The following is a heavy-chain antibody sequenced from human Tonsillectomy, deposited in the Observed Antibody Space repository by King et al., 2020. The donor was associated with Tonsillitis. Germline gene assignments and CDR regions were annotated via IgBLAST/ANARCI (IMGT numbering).Heavy chain of an antibody. V-gene: IGHV3-7*01. Sequence: VQLVESGGGLVQPGGSLRLSCAVSGFTFSTYCMSWVRQAPGKGLEWVANIKQDGSTKYYVGSVKGRFTISRDNAKNSLYLQLNSLRAEDTAVYYCARAIWSGEFPDYSDYWGQGTLVTVSS. CDR3: ARAIWSGEFPDYSDY. CDR1: GFTFSTYC. D-gene: IGHD3-10*01. CDR2: IKQDGSTK. J-gene: IGHJ4*02.